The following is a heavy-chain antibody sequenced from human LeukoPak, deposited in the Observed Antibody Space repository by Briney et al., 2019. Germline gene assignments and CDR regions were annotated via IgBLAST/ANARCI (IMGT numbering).Heavy chain of an antibody. Sequence: PGGSLRLSCAASGFTFDDYGMSWVRQAPGNGLEWFSGINWKGGSTVYADSVKGRFTISRDNAKNSLYLQMSSLRAEDTALYYCARDTQPTFTIFGVVGYWGQGTLVTVSS. CDR1: GFTFDDYG. D-gene: IGHD3-3*01. CDR2: INWKGGST. V-gene: IGHV3-20*04. J-gene: IGHJ4*02. CDR3: ARDTQPTFTIFGVVGY.